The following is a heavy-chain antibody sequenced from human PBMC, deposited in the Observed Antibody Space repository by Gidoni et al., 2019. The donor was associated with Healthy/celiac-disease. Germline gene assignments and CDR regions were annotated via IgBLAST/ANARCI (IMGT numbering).Heavy chain of an antibody. CDR2: TYYSGRT. V-gene: IGHV4-39*01. CDR1: GGSIISSSYY. Sequence: LLLPESAPGLVKPSATLSLTCTFSGGSIISSSYYSGWLRQPPGKGLEWIGSTYYSGRTYYNQSLKSRVTISVDTSKNQFSLKLSSVTDADTAGYYCACGGEWLLWFGELFQSPDYVDYWGQGTLVTVSS. J-gene: IGHJ4*02. D-gene: IGHD3-10*01. CDR3: ACGGEWLLWFGELFQSPDYVDY.